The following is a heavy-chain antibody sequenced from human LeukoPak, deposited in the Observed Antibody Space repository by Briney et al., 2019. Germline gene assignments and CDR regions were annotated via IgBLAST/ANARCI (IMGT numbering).Heavy chain of an antibody. CDR1: GGSFSGYY. D-gene: IGHD5-18*01. CDR3: AGVDTAKAQFDY. CDR2: INHSGST. Sequence: PSETLSLTCAVYGGSFSGYYWSWIRQPPGKGLEWIGEINHSGSTNYNPSLKSRVTISVDTSKNQFSLKLSSVTAADTAVYYCAGVDTAKAQFDYWGQGTLVTVSS. J-gene: IGHJ4*02. V-gene: IGHV4-34*01.